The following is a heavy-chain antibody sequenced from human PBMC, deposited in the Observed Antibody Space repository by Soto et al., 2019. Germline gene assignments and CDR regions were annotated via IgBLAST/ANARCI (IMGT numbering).Heavy chain of an antibody. CDR1: GYTFTNHG. V-gene: IGHV1-18*01. CDR3: ARAPSGYHSPFDN. CDR2: ISAYNGNT. Sequence: GASVKVSCKASGYTFTNHGFSWVRQAPGQGLEWMAWISAYNGNTNYARELQGRVTVTTDTSTSIAYMELRSLRSDDTAVYFCARAPSGYHSPFDNWGQGTLVTVSS. D-gene: IGHD3-22*01. J-gene: IGHJ4*02.